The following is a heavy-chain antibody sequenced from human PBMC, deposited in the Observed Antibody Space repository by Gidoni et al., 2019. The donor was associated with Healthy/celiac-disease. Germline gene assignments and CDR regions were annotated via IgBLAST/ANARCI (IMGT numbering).Heavy chain of an antibody. D-gene: IGHD3-22*01. Sequence: QVQLVESGGGVVQPGRSLSLSCAASGFTFSSYGMHWVRQAPGKGLEWVAVISYDGSNKYYADSVKGRFTISRDNSKNTLYLQMNSLRAEDTAVYYCNYYDSSGYYQDYWGQGTLVTVSS. CDR3: NYYDSSGYYQDY. CDR2: ISYDGSNK. V-gene: IGHV3-30*03. J-gene: IGHJ4*02. CDR1: GFTFSSYG.